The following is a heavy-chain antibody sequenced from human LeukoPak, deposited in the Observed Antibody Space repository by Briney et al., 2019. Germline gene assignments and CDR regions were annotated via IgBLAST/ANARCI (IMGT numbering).Heavy chain of an antibody. CDR3: ARADYYTSGTYRYYFDS. J-gene: IGHJ4*02. V-gene: IGHV3-30-3*01. D-gene: IGHD3-10*01. Sequence: GGSLRLSCAASRFTLTTYAAHCARHAPGRGREWVALTSNDGSKKYYADSEKGRFTISRNNSNNTLYLQMNSLRAEDTAVYYCARADYYTSGTYRYYFDSWGQGTLVTVSS. CDR2: TSNDGSKK. CDR1: RFTLTTYA.